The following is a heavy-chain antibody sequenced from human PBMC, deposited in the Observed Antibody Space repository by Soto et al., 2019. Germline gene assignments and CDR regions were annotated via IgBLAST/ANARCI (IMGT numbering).Heavy chain of an antibody. D-gene: IGHD2-2*01. V-gene: IGHV4-4*02. Sequence: QVQLQESGPGLVKPSGTLSLTCAVSSGSITGYNWWSWVRQSPGKGLEWIGEIYHTGNTNYHPSLKRRVAISVDKPSNQFPLTVNSVSAADTAVYYCARISVIPAAIGFDSWGQGILVTVSS. CDR2: IYHTGNT. CDR3: ARISVIPAAIGFDS. J-gene: IGHJ4*02. CDR1: SGSITGYNW.